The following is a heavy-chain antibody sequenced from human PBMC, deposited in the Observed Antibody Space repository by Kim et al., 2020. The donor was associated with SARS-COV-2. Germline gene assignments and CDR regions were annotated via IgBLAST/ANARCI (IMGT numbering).Heavy chain of an antibody. CDR3: AKDLSGSYSGPAPDY. V-gene: IGHV3-30*18. CDR1: GFTFSSYG. J-gene: IGHJ4*02. Sequence: GGSLRLSCAASGFTFSSYGMHWVRQAPGKGLEWVAVISYDGSNKYYADSVKGRFTISRDNSKNTLYLQMNSLRAEDTAVYYCAKDLSGSYSGPAPDYWGQGTLVTVSS. D-gene: IGHD1-26*01. CDR2: ISYDGSNK.